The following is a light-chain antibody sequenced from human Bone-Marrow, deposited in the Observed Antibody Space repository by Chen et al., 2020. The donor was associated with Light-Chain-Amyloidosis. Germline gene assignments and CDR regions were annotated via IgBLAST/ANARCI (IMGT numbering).Light chain of an antibody. CDR1: NIGSTS. CDR2: DES. J-gene: IGLJ3*02. V-gene: IGLV3-21*02. Sequence: SSVLTQPSSVSVAPGQNATLACGGNNIGSTSVHWYQQTPGQAPLLVVYDESDRPSGIPERLSGSNAGNTATLTISRVEAGDEADYYCQVWDRSSDRPVFGGGTKLTVL. CDR3: QVWDRSSDRPV.